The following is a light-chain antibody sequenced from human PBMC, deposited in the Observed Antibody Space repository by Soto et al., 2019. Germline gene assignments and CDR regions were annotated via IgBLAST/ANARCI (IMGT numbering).Light chain of an antibody. CDR2: XXX. Sequence: QYALTQPASVSGSPGQSITISCTGTSSDVGGYNFVSWYQQHPGNAPKLMLYXXXDRPSXXXXXXXASRSGNTSSLTISGLQAEDEAHYYCNSYTSSSTLVFGGGTKVTVL. CDR3: NSYTSSSTLV. J-gene: IGLJ2*01. V-gene: IGLV2-14*03. CDR1: SSDVGGYNF.